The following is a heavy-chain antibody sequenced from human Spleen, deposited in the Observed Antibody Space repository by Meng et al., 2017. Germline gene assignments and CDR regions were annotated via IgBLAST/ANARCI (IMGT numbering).Heavy chain of an antibody. CDR1: GGSFSGYY. CDR2: INHSGST. J-gene: IGHJ5*02. CDR3: ARGISVAGTIRWFDP. Sequence: SETLSLTCAVYGGSFSGYYWSWIRQPPGKGLEWIGEINHSGSTNYNPSLKSRVTISVDTSKNQFSLKLSSVTAADTAVYYCARGISVAGTIRWFDPWGQGTLVTGAS. D-gene: IGHD6-19*01. V-gene: IGHV4-34*01.